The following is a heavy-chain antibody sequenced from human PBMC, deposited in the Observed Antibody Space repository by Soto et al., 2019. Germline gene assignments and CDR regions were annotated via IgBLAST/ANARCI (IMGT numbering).Heavy chain of an antibody. D-gene: IGHD1-26*01. CDR2: ISYDGSNK. CDR3: ARNLGSGVANYGMDV. V-gene: IGHV3-30-3*01. CDR1: GFTFSSYA. J-gene: IGHJ6*02. Sequence: PGGSLRLSCAASGFTFSSYAMHWVRQAPGKGLEWVAVISYDGSNKYYADSVKGRFTISRDNSKNTLYLQMNSLRAEDTAVYYCARNLGSGVANYGMDVWGQGTTVTVSS.